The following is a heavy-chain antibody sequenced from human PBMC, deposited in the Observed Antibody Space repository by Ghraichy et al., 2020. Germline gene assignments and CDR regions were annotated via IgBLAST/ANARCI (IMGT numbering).Heavy chain of an antibody. D-gene: IGHD4-17*01. CDR1: GFTFSSYG. V-gene: IGHV3-33*01. J-gene: IGHJ5*02. CDR3: ARDVTVTNWFDP. CDR2: IWYDGSNK. Sequence: GALRLSCAASGFTFSSYGMHWVRQAPGKGLEWVAVIWYDGSNKYYADSVKGRFTISRDNSKNTLYLQMNSLRAEDTAVYYCARDVTVTNWFDPWGQGTLVTVSS.